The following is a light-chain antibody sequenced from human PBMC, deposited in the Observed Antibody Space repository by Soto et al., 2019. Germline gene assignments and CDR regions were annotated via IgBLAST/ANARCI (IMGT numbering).Light chain of an antibody. J-gene: IGLJ3*02. CDR2: EVS. V-gene: IGLV2-8*01. Sequence: QSVLTQPPSASGSPGQSVTISGTGTSSDVGAYNYVSWYQQYPGKAPKLMIYEVSKRPSGVPDRFSGSKSGKTASLTVSGLQPEDEADYYCTSYAGSNIWVFGGGTKVTVL. CDR3: TSYAGSNIWV. CDR1: SSDVGAYNY.